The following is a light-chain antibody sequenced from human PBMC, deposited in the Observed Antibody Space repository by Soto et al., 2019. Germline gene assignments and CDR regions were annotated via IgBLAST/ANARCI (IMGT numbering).Light chain of an antibody. CDR2: GAS. V-gene: IGKV3-15*01. Sequence: EIVMTQSPATLSVSPGERATLSCRASQSVSRNLAWYQQKPGQAPRLLIYGASTRAAGIPARFSGSGSGTEFTLTISSLQSEDFAVYYCQHYNNWPLYTFGQGTKLEIK. CDR3: QHYNNWPLYT. J-gene: IGKJ2*01. CDR1: QSVSRN.